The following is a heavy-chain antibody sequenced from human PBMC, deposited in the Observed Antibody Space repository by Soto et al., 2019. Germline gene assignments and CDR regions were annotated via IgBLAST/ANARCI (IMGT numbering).Heavy chain of an antibody. CDR1: GFTFSSYW. D-gene: IGHD3-22*01. V-gene: IGHV3-74*01. J-gene: IGHJ3*02. Sequence: GGSLRLSCAASGFTFSSYWMHWVRQAPGKGLVWVSRINSDGSSTSYADSVKGRFTISRDNAKNTLYLQMNSLRAEDTAVYYCARALHTHYYDSSGYSAFDIWGQGTMVTVSS. CDR3: ARALHTHYYDSSGYSAFDI. CDR2: INSDGSST.